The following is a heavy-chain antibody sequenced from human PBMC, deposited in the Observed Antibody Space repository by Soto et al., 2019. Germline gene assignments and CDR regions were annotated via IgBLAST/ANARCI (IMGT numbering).Heavy chain of an antibody. J-gene: IGHJ5*02. CDR3: ARSPAYGDYANLDT. CDR1: GDSVSKYY. V-gene: IGHV4-4*07. D-gene: IGHD4-17*01. Sequence: SETLSLTCTVSGDSVSKYYWNWIRQPAGKGLEWIGRIHSTRSPDYNPSLKSRVTLSVDTSKNQFSLKLSLTSVTAADTAVYYCARSPAYGDYANLDTWGQGTLVTISS. CDR2: IHSTRSP.